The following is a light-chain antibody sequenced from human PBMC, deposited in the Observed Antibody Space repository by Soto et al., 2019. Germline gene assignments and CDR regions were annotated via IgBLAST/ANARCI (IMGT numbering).Light chain of an antibody. J-gene: IGLJ2*01. V-gene: IGLV2-8*01. CDR3: SAYAGNNKLV. Sequence: ALTQPPSASGSPGQSVTVSCTGTSSDVGAYKYVSWYQHQPGKAPKLMIYEVSKRPSGVPDRFSGSKSGNTASLTVSGLQAEDEADYYCSAYAGNNKLVFGGGTKLTVL. CDR1: SSDVGAYKY. CDR2: EVS.